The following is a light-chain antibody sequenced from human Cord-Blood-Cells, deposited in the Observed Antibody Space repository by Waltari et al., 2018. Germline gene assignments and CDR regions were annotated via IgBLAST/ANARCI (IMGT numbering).Light chain of an antibody. J-gene: IGLJ2*01. CDR3: YSAADNNEV. CDR1: VLAKKY. V-gene: IGLV3-27*01. Sequence: SYELTQPSSVSVSPGQTARITCSGDVLAKKYARWLKQKPGQAPVLVIYKDSERPSGIPERFSGSSSGTTVTLTISGAQVEDEADYYCYSAADNNEVFGGGTKLTVL. CDR2: KDS.